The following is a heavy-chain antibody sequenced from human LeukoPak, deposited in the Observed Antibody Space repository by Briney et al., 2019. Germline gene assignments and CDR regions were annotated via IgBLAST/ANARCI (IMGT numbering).Heavy chain of an antibody. CDR2: INPDGSST. CDR1: GFTFSTYW. V-gene: IGHV3-74*01. D-gene: IGHD6-13*01. J-gene: IGHJ4*02. CDR3: RSNAATDDY. Sequence: PGGSLRLSCAASGFTFSTYWMHWVRQAPGKGLVWVSRINPDGSSTNYADSVKGRFTISRDNSKNTLYLQMNSLRAEDTAVYYCRSNAATDDYWGQGALVTVSS.